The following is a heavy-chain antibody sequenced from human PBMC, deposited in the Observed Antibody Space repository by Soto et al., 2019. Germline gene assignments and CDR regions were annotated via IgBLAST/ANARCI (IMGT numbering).Heavy chain of an antibody. CDR3: ARDEQGSYYMDV. CDR1: GFTFSTYG. Sequence: GGSLRLSCATSGFTFSTYGMHWVRQAPGKGLEWVAVIWYDGSNKYYADSVKGRFTISRDDSKNTVYLQMNSLRAEDTAVYYCARDEQGSYYMDVWGKGTTVTVSS. D-gene: IGHD6-13*01. V-gene: IGHV3-33*01. J-gene: IGHJ6*03. CDR2: IWYDGSNK.